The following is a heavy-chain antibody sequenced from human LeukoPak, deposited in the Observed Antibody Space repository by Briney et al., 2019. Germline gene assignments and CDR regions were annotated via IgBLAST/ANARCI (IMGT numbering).Heavy chain of an antibody. Sequence: GGSLRLSCAATGFTFSSYTFHWVRQAPGKGLEWVAVQDGNNKYYTDSVKGRFTISRDNSKNTLYLQMNSLRAEDTAVYYCARDDRGYSGYHFDHWGQGTLVTVSS. V-gene: IGHV3-30-3*01. CDR2: QDGNNK. CDR3: ARDDRGYSGYHFDH. D-gene: IGHD5-12*01. CDR1: GFTFSSYT. J-gene: IGHJ4*02.